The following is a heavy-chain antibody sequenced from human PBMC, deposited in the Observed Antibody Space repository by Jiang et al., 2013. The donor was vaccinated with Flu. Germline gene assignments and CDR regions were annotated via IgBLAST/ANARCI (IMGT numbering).Heavy chain of an antibody. CDR1: GGSISSYY. Sequence: GSGLVKPSETLSLTCTVSGGSISSYYWSWIRQPPGKGLEWIGYIYYYSGSTNYNPSLKSRVTISVDTSKNQFSLKLSSVTAADTAVYYCARIVLDSSGWYHFDYWGQGTLVTVSS. J-gene: IGHJ4*02. CDR2: IYYYSGST. CDR3: ARIVLDSSGWYHFDY. D-gene: IGHD6-19*01. V-gene: IGHV4-59*08.